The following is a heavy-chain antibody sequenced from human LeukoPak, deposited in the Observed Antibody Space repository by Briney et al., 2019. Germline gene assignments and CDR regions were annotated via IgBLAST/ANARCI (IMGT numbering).Heavy chain of an antibody. V-gene: IGHV3-23*01. Sequence: PGGSLRLSCAASGFTFSIYAMSWVRQAPGRGREWVSSITGNGAGTFYTDSVKGRFPISRDNSKNTLFLQMNSLRAEDTAIYYCAKDRPNYYDSSGHYYRRNGDYWGQGTLVTVSS. CDR1: GFTFSIYA. CDR3: AKDRPNYYDSSGHYYRRNGDY. CDR2: ITGNGAGT. J-gene: IGHJ4*02. D-gene: IGHD3-22*01.